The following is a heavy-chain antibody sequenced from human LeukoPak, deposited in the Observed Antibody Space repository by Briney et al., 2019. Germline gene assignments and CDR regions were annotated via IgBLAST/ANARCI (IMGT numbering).Heavy chain of an antibody. D-gene: IGHD5-24*01. CDR1: GFTFSSYG. Sequence: GGSLRPSCAASGFTFSSYGMHWVRQAPGKGLEWVAFIRYDGSNKYYADSVKGRFTISRDNSKNTLYLQMNSLRAEDTAVYYCANEMATISGTDYWGQGTLVTVSS. CDR2: IRYDGSNK. J-gene: IGHJ4*02. CDR3: ANEMATISGTDY. V-gene: IGHV3-30*02.